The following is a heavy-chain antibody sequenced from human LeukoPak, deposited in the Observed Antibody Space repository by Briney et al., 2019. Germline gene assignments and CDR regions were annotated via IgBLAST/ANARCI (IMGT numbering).Heavy chain of an antibody. Sequence: GGSLRLSCAASGFTLSSHRMDWVRQAPGKGLEWVSSISSRSSFKDYADSVKGRFTISRDNAKNLLYLQMNSLRAEDTAVYFCAKDGGFWSDYSYFGYWGQGTQVTVSS. D-gene: IGHD3-3*01. CDR2: ISSRSSFK. J-gene: IGHJ4*02. CDR1: GFTLSSHR. V-gene: IGHV3-21*06. CDR3: AKDGGFWSDYSYFGY.